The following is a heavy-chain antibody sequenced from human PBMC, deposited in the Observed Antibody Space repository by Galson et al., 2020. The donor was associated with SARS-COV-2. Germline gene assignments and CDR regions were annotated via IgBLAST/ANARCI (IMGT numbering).Heavy chain of an antibody. J-gene: IGHJ6*02. CDR1: GFTFSSYS. V-gene: IGHV3-21*01. CDR2: ISSSSSYI. CDR3: ACQLERRFAYYYGMDV. D-gene: IGHD1-1*01. Sequence: GESLKISCAASGFTFSSYSMNWVRQAPGKGLEWVSSISSSSSYIYYADSVKGRFTISRDNAKNSLYLQMNSLRAEDTAVYYCACQLERRFAYYYGMDVWGQGTTVTVSS.